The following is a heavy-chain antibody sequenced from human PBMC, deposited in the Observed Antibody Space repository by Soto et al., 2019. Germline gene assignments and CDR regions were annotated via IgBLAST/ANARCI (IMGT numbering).Heavy chain of an antibody. J-gene: IGHJ4*02. CDR3: ARIFVNCGGDCYSQYYFDY. Sequence: SVKVSCKASGGTFSSYAISWVRQAPGQGLEWMGGIIPIFGTANYAQKFQGRVTITADESTSTAYMELSSLRSEDTAVYYCARIFVNCGGDCYSQYYFDYWGQGTLVTVSS. V-gene: IGHV1-69*13. CDR2: IIPIFGTA. D-gene: IGHD2-21*02. CDR1: GGTFSSYA.